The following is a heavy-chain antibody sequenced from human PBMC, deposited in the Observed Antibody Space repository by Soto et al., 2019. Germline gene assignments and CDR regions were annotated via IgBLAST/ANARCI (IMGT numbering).Heavy chain of an antibody. D-gene: IGHD3-22*01. J-gene: IGHJ4*02. Sequence: PGGSLRLSCAASGFTFSSYSMNWVRQAPGKGLEWVSYISSSSGTIYYADSVKGRFTISRDNAKNSLYLQMNSLRDEDTAVYYFARDPHYYDSSGYPRYFDYWGQGTLVTVSS. CDR3: ARDPHYYDSSGYPRYFDY. CDR2: ISSSSGTI. CDR1: GFTFSSYS. V-gene: IGHV3-48*02.